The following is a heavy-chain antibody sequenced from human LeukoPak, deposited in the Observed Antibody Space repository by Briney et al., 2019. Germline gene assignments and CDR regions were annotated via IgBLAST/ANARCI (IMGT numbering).Heavy chain of an antibody. CDR1: GGSISSGSYY. D-gene: IGHD6-19*01. J-gene: IGHJ4*02. CDR3: ARETGYSSGWYVVFDY. Sequence: SQTLSLTCTVSGGSISSGSYYWSWIRQPAGKGLEWIGRIYTSGSTNYNPSLKSRVTISVDTSKNQFSLKLSSVTAADTAVYYCARETGYSSGWYVVFDYWGQGTLATVSS. V-gene: IGHV4-61*02. CDR2: IYTSGST.